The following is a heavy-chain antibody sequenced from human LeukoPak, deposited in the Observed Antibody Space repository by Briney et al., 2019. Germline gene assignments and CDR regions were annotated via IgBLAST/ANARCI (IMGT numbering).Heavy chain of an antibody. CDR1: GDSISSYY. D-gene: IGHD2-2*01. Sequence: PSETLSLTCTVPGDSISSYYWSWIRQPPGKGLEWIGYIYYSGSTNYNPSLKSRVTISVDTSKNQFSLKLSSVTAADTAVYYCARVRYCSSTSCYAGGYFDYWGQGTLVTVSS. CDR3: ARVRYCSSTSCYAGGYFDY. J-gene: IGHJ4*02. V-gene: IGHV4-59*01. CDR2: IYYSGST.